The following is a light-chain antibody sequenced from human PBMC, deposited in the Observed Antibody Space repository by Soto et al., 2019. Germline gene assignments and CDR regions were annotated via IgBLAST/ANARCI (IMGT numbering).Light chain of an antibody. CDR1: QNVRGPY. V-gene: IGKV3-20*01. Sequence: DIVLTQSPGTLSLSPGERATLSCRASQNVRGPYLAWYQQKPGQPPRLLIYGASSRATGIPDRFSGSGSGSYFTLTISRLEPEDFALYYCQQYGASPRPWTFGTGTKVEIK. J-gene: IGKJ1*01. CDR2: GAS. CDR3: QQYGASPRPWT.